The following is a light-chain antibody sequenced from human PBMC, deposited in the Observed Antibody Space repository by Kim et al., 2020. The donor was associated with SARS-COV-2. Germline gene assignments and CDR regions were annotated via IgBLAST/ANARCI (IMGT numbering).Light chain of an antibody. Sequence: ATINCKSSQSVLYSSNNRNYSAWYQQKPGQPPKLLIFWASTRESGVPDRFGGSGSGTDFTLTISSLQAEDVAVYYCQQHYTTPVAFGGGTKVDIK. CDR3: QQHYTTPVA. J-gene: IGKJ4*01. CDR2: WAS. V-gene: IGKV4-1*01. CDR1: QSVLYSSNNRNY.